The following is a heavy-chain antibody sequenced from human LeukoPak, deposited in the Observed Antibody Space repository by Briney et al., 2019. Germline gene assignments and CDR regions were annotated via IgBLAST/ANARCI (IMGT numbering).Heavy chain of an antibody. CDR1: GYTFNSYD. J-gene: IGHJ6*03. CDR2: MNPNSGNT. V-gene: IGHV1-8*03. Sequence: ASVKVSCKASGYTFNSYDINWVRQATGQGLEWMGWMNPNSGNTGYAQKFQGRVTITRNTSISTAYMELSSLRSEDTAVYYCARVRNYYYYMDVWGNGTTVTVSS. CDR3: ARVRNYYYYMDV. D-gene: IGHD4-17*01.